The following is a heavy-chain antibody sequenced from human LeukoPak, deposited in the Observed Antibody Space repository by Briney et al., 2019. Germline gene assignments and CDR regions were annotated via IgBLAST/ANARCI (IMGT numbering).Heavy chain of an antibody. J-gene: IGHJ4*02. CDR2: ISAYNGNT. D-gene: IGHD3-9*01. V-gene: IGHV1-18*01. Sequence: ASVKVSCKASGYTFTSYGISWVRQAPGQGHEWMGWISAYNGNTNYAQKLQGRVTMTTDTSTSTAYMELRSLRSDDTAVYYCARVYDILTGSIYFDYWGQGTLVTVSS. CDR3: ARVYDILTGSIYFDY. CDR1: GYTFTSYG.